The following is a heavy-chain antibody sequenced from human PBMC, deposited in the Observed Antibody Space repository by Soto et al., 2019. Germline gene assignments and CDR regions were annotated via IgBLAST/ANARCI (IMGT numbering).Heavy chain of an antibody. CDR1: GYTFTSYH. Sequence: ASVKVSCKGSGYTFTSYHINWVRQATGQGLEWMGWMNPNSGNTGYAQTLQGRVTMTWDTSISTAYMELSSLRFEDTAMYYCARGHISSTKNWLDPWGQGTLVPVSS. CDR3: ARGHISSTKNWLDP. V-gene: IGHV1-8*01. D-gene: IGHD6-6*01. J-gene: IGHJ5*02. CDR2: MNPNSGNT.